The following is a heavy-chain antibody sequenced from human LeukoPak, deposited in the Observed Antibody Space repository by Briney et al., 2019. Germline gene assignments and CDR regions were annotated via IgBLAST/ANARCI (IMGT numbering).Heavy chain of an antibody. CDR3: ARDAAVTMVRGVIGY. D-gene: IGHD3-10*01. CDR1: GYTFTGYY. CDR2: INPNSGGT. Sequence: GASVKVSCKASGYTFTGYYMHWVRQAPGQGLEWMGWINPNSGGTNYAQKFQGRVTMTRDTSISTAYMELSRLRSDDTAVYYCARDAAVTMVRGVIGYRGQGTLVTVSS. V-gene: IGHV1-2*02. J-gene: IGHJ4*02.